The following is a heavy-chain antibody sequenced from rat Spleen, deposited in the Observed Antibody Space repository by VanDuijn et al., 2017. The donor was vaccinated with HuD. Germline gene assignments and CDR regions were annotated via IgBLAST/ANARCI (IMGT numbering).Heavy chain of an antibody. CDR2: IKFEDFTP. J-gene: IGHJ2*01. Sequence: EVQLVESGGGLVPPGNSLKLSCAASGFTFSNYGMHWIRQAPKKGLEWVASIKFEDFTPYYSDSVMGRFTISRDDGESTLYLQMNSLQTEDTAMYFCARWGDYWGQGVMVTVSS. V-gene: IGHV5S23*01. CDR3: ARWGDY. CDR1: GFTFSNYG.